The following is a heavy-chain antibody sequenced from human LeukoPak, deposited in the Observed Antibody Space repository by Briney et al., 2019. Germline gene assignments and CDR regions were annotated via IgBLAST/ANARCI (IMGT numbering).Heavy chain of an antibody. CDR2: IYYGGST. Sequence: SETLSLTCTVSGGSISSYYWSWIRQSPGKGLEWIGYIYYGGSTDYNPSLKSRVTISKDTSKTQFSLRLSSVTAADTAVYYCARGGGYCFDYWGQGTLVTVSS. D-gene: IGHD3-16*01. J-gene: IGHJ4*02. CDR3: ARGGGYCFDY. V-gene: IGHV4-59*01. CDR1: GGSISSYY.